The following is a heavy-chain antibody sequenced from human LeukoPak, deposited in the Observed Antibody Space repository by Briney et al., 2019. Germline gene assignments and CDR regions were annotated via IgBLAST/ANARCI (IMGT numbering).Heavy chain of an antibody. CDR3: ARGANWFDP. V-gene: IGHV4-34*01. CDR2: INHSGST. J-gene: IGHJ5*02. CDR1: GGSFSGYY. Sequence: SETLSLTCAVYGGSFSGYYWSWIRQPPGKGLEWIGEINHSGSTNYNPSLKSRVTISVDTSKNQFSLKLSSVTAADTAVYYCARGANWFDPWGQGTLVTVSS.